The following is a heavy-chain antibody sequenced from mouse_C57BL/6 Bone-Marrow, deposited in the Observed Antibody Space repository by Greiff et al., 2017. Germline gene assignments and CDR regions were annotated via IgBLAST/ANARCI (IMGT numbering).Heavy chain of an antibody. CDR1: GYTFTDYD. J-gene: IGHJ4*01. V-gene: IGHV1-15*01. CDR2: IDPETGGT. CDR3: TRFQYDLYYYAMDY. Sequence: QVQLQQSGAELVRPGASVTLSCKASGYTFTDYDMHWVKQTPVHGLEWIGAIDPETGGTAYNQKFKGKAILTADKSSSTAYMELRSLTSEDSAVYDCTRFQYDLYYYAMDYWGQGTSVTVSS. D-gene: IGHD2-3*01.